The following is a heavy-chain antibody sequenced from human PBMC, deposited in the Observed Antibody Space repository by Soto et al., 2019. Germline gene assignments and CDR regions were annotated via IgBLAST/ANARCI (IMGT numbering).Heavy chain of an antibody. V-gene: IGHV1-18*01. CDR2: ITPHNGNA. D-gene: IGHD6-19*01. J-gene: IGHJ1*01. CDR1: GYTFGLYE. Sequence: QLQLEQSGGEVKKPGASLNLSCRTSGYTFGLYEISWVRQAPGQGLEWVGWITPHNGNAKYAQKFQGRVTMTTDTSTNTAYLELRSLRSDDTAVYFCARGRGLGAMASIEYFQYWGLGTQVTVSS. CDR3: ARGRGLGAMASIEYFQY.